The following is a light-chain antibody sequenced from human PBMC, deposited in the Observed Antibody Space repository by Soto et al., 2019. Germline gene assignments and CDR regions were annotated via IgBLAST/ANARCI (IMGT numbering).Light chain of an antibody. CDR1: SSDVGSYNL. Sequence: QSVLTQPASVSGSPGQSITISCTGTSSDVGSYNLVSWYQQHPGKAPKLMIYEVSKRPSGVSNRFSGSKSGNTASLTISGRQAEDEADYYCCSYAGSSSHFGTGTKVTVL. J-gene: IGLJ1*01. CDR2: EVS. V-gene: IGLV2-23*02. CDR3: CSYAGSSSH.